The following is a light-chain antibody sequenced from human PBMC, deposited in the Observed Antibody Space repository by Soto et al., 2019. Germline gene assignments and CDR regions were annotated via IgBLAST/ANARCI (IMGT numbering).Light chain of an antibody. V-gene: IGKV3-11*01. CDR1: QSISNY. J-gene: IGKJ4*01. CDR2: DAS. CDR3: QQRSQWPPLT. Sequence: EIVLTQSPGTLSLSPGERATLSCRASQSISNYLAWYQHKPGQAPRLLISDASKRASGVPARFSGSGSGTDYTLTISSLEHENFPVYYCQQRSQWPPLTFRGGTTVEIK.